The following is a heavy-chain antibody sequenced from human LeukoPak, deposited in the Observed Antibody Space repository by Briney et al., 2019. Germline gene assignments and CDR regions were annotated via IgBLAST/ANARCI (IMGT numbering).Heavy chain of an antibody. V-gene: IGHV4-59*01. J-gene: IGHJ6*03. CDR3: ARVGRLHNYYYYYMDV. CDR2: IYYSGST. Sequence: PSETLSLTCTVSGGSISSYYWSWIRQPPGKGLEWIGYIYYSGSTNYNPSLKSRVTISVDTSKNQFSLKLSSVTAADTAVYYCARVGRLHNYYYYYMDVWGKGTTVTVSS. CDR1: GGSISSYY. D-gene: IGHD2-21*02.